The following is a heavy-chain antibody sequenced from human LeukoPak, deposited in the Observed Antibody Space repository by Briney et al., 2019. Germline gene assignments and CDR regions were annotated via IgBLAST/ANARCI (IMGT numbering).Heavy chain of an antibody. D-gene: IGHD3-9*01. V-gene: IGHV4-59*01. CDR1: GGSISSYY. Sequence: SETLSLTCTVSGGSISSYYWSWIRQPPGKGLEWIGYIYYSGSTNYNPSLKSRVTISVDTSKNQFSLELSSVTAADTAVYYCARDDILTGYPLDYWGQGTLVTVSS. CDR3: ARDDILTGYPLDY. CDR2: IYYSGST. J-gene: IGHJ4*02.